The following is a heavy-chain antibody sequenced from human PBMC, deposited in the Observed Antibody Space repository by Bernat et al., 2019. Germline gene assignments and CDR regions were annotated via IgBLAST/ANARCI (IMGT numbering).Heavy chain of an antibody. Sequence: VQLVESGGGVVQPGRSLRLSCAASGFTFSNAWMSWVRQAPGKGLEWVGRIKSKTDGGTTDYAAPVKGRFTISRDDSKNTLYLQMNSLKTEDTAVYYCTTDVRQWLVKVDYWGQGTLVTVSS. CDR3: TTDVRQWLVKVDY. V-gene: IGHV3-15*01. CDR1: GFTFSNAW. J-gene: IGHJ4*02. D-gene: IGHD6-19*01. CDR2: IKSKTDGGTT.